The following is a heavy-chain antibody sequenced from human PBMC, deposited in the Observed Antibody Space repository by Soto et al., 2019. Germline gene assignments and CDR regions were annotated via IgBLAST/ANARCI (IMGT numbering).Heavy chain of an antibody. CDR3: AKAPYNDFWSSYSGFEY. V-gene: IGHV3-23*01. J-gene: IGHJ4*02. CDR2: ISGSGGST. Sequence: GGSLRLSCAASGFTFRSYAMSWVRQAPGRGLEWVSSISGSGGSTYYADSVKGRFTISRDNSKNTLGLQMNSLRAEDTAIYYCAKAPYNDFWSSYSGFEYWGQGTLVTVSS. CDR1: GFTFRSYA. D-gene: IGHD3-3*01.